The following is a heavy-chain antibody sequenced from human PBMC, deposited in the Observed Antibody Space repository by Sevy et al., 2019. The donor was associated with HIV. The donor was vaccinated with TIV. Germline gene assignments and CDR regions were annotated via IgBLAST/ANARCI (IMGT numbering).Heavy chain of an antibody. D-gene: IGHD3-22*01. CDR2: ISYDGSNK. CDR1: GFTFSSYA. V-gene: IGHV3-30-3*01. Sequence: GGSLRLSCAASGFTFSSYAMHWVRQAPGKGLEWVAVISYDGSNKYYADSVKGRFTISRDNSKNTLYLQMNSLRAEDTAVYYCALAIEYYYDSSGYSPWFDPWGQGTLVTVSS. CDR3: ALAIEYYYDSSGYSPWFDP. J-gene: IGHJ5*02.